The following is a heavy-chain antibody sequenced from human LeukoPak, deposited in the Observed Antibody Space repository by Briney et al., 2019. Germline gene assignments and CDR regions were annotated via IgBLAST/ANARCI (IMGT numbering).Heavy chain of an antibody. CDR3: ARDITAFDY. CDR2: IKPDGSEK. CDR1: GFTFGSYW. D-gene: IGHD1-14*01. V-gene: IGHV3-7*05. J-gene: IGHJ4*02. Sequence: GGSLRLSCAASGFTFGSYWMSWVRQAPGKGPEWVANIKPDGSEKYYVDSMKGRFTISRDNGKNSLYLQMNSLRAEDTAVYYCARDITAFDYWGQGTLVTVSS.